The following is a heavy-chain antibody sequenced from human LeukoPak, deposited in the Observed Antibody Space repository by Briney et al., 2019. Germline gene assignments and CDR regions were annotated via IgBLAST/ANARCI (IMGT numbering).Heavy chain of an antibody. J-gene: IGHJ4*02. CDR3: ARDWDVVVPAAVAFDY. D-gene: IGHD2-2*01. Sequence: GGSLRLSCAASGFTFSSYSMNWVREAPGKGLEWVSSISSSSSYIYYADSVKGRFTISRDNAKNSLYLQMNSLRAEDTAVYYCARDWDVVVPAAVAFDYWGQGTLVTVSS. V-gene: IGHV3-21*01. CDR1: GFTFSSYS. CDR2: ISSSSSYI.